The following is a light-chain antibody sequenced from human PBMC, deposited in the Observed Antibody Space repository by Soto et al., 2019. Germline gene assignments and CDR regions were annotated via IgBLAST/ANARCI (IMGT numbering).Light chain of an antibody. CDR1: QPVITS. CDR3: QQYSDYSAHGLS. V-gene: IGKV1-5*01. J-gene: IGKJ4*01. Sequence: DIQLTHSPSALSASIGDRVTITFRASQPVITSLAWYQHIPGEAPKLLIYDASILQTGVPSRFSGYASGTEFTLTITSVQPDDFATYYCQQYSDYSAHGLSFGGGTK. CDR2: DAS.